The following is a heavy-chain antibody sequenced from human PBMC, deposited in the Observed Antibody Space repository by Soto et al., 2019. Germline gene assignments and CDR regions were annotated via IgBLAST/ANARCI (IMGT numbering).Heavy chain of an antibody. V-gene: IGHV3-7*03. J-gene: IGHJ4*02. CDR1: GFTFSSYW. Sequence: PGGSLRLSCAASGFTFSSYWMSWVRQAPGKGLEWVANIKQDGSEKYYVDSVKGRFTISRDNAKNSLYLQMNSLRAEDTAVYYCARATYGDNEPPFDYWGQGTLVTVS. D-gene: IGHD4-17*01. CDR2: IKQDGSEK. CDR3: ARATYGDNEPPFDY.